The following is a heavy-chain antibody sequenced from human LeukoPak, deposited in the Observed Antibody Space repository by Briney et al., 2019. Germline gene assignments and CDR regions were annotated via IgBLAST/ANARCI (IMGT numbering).Heavy chain of an antibody. CDR2: INSDGSST. Sequence: PGGSLRLSCAASGFTFSSYWMHWVRQAPGKGLVWVSHINSDGSSTSYADSVKGRFTISRDNAKNTLYLQMNSLRAEDTAVYYCARANVLLWFGEFGDDAFDIWGQGTMVTVSS. CDR3: ARANVLLWFGEFGDDAFDI. V-gene: IGHV3-74*01. J-gene: IGHJ3*02. CDR1: GFTFSSYW. D-gene: IGHD3-10*01.